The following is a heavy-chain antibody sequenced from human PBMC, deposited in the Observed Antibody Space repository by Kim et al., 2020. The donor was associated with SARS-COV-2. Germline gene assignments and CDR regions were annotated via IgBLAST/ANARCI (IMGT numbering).Heavy chain of an antibody. CDR2: IYYSGST. V-gene: IGHV4-39*01. D-gene: IGHD4-17*01. CDR3: TRYGDPYYYGMDV. Sequence: SETLSLTCTVSGGSISSSSYYWGWIRQPPGKGLEWIGSIYYSGSTYYNPSLKSRVTISVDTSKNQFSLKLSSVTAADTAVYYCTRYGDPYYYGMDVWGQGTTVTVSS. CDR1: GGSISSSSYY. J-gene: IGHJ6*02.